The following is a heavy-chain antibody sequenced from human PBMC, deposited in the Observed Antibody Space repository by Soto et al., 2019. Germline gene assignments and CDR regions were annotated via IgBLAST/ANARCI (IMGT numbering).Heavy chain of an antibody. CDR2: ISGSGGST. V-gene: IGHV3-23*01. J-gene: IGHJ4*02. CDR1: GFTFSNYA. CDR3: AKGRGSGWYEIDY. Sequence: EVQLLESGGGLVQPGGSLRLSCAASGFTFSNYAVTWVRQAPGKGLEWVSTISGSGGSTYYADSVKGRFTISRDNSKNTLYLQMNSLRAEDAAVYYCAKGRGSGWYEIDYWGQGTLVTVSS. D-gene: IGHD6-13*01.